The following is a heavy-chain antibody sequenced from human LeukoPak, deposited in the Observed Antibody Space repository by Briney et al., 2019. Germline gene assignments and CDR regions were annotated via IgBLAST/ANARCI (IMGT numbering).Heavy chain of an antibody. V-gene: IGHV3-11*05. CDR3: ARDADLRDYDSSGYYSY. D-gene: IGHD3-22*01. Sequence: GGSLTLSCAASGFTFSDYWMTWVRQAPGKGLEWVSYISSSSSYTNYADSVKGRFTISRDNAKNSLYLQMNSLRAEDTAVYYCARDADLRDYDSSGYYSYWGQGTLVTVSS. J-gene: IGHJ4*02. CDR1: GFTFSDYW. CDR2: ISSSSSYT.